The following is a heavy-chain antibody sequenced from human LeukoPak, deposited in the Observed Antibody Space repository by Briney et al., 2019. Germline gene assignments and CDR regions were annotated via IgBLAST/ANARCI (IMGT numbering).Heavy chain of an antibody. Sequence: GGSLRLSCAASGFSFSSYNMNWVRQAPGKGLEWVSYITSSSSTIYYADSVKGRFTISRDNAKNSLYLQMSSLRAEDTAVYYCARGVGYDFWTGLFYGMDVWGQGTTVTVSS. CDR2: ITSSSSTI. CDR1: GFSFSSYN. CDR3: ARGVGYDFWTGLFYGMDV. J-gene: IGHJ6*02. V-gene: IGHV3-48*01. D-gene: IGHD3-3*01.